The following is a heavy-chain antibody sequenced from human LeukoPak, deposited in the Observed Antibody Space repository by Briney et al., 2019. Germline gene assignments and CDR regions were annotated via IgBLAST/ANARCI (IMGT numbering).Heavy chain of an antibody. CDR2: IYYSGST. Sequence: SETLSLTCTVSGGSISSYYWSWIRQPPGKGLEWIGYIYYSGSTNYNPSLKSRVTISVDTSKNQFSLKLSSVTAADTAVYYCARKVGYCSSTSCLVPYYFDYWGQGTLVTVSS. D-gene: IGHD2-2*01. CDR1: GGSISSYY. CDR3: ARKVGYCSSTSCLVPYYFDY. V-gene: IGHV4-59*12. J-gene: IGHJ4*02.